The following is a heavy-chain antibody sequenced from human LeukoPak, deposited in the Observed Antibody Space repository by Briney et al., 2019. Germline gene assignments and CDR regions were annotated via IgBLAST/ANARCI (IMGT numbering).Heavy chain of an antibody. CDR3: AAGYAPPGIDY. CDR1: GGSFSGYY. V-gene: IGHV4-34*01. J-gene: IGHJ4*02. Sequence: SETLSLTCAVYGGSFSGYYWSWIRQPPGKGLEWIGEINHSGSTNYNPSLKSRVTISVDTSKNQFSLKLSSVTAADTAVYYCAAGYAPPGIDYWGQGPLVTVSS. D-gene: IGHD3-16*01. CDR2: INHSGST.